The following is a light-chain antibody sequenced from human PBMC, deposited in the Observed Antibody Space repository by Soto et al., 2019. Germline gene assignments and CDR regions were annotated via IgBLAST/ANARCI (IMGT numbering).Light chain of an antibody. V-gene: IGKV3-20*01. CDR2: GAS. CDR3: QQYGSSPNT. CDR1: PSVSGSN. Sequence: EIVLTQSPGTLSLSPGERATLSCRASPSVSGSNLAWYQQKPGQAPRLLIYGASARATGIPDRFSGSGSGTDFTLTISRLEPEDFAVYYCQQYGSSPNTFGQGTRLEIK. J-gene: IGKJ5*01.